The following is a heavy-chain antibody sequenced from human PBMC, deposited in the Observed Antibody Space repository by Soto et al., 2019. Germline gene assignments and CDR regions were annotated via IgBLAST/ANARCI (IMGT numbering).Heavy chain of an antibody. J-gene: IGHJ5*02. Sequence: SETLSLTCTVSGGSISSGDYYWSWIRQPPGKGLEWIGYIYYSGSTYYNPSLKSRVTISVDTSKNQFSLKLSSVTAADTAVYYCAQSAAYDFWSGMGRDWFDPWGQGTLVTVSS. CDR3: AQSAAYDFWSGMGRDWFDP. D-gene: IGHD3-3*01. CDR1: GGSISSGDYY. V-gene: IGHV4-30-4*01. CDR2: IYYSGST.